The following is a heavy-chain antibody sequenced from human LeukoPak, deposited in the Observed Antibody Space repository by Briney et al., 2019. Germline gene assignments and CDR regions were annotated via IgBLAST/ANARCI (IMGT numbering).Heavy chain of an antibody. CDR3: ARADDYGDYYFDY. D-gene: IGHD4-17*01. V-gene: IGHV4-30-4*01. CDR1: GGSFSSGDYY. Sequence: KASETLSLTCSVSGGSFSSGDYYWSWIRQPPGKGLEWIGYIYYSGSTYYNPSLKSRVTISVDTSKNQFSLKLSSVTAADTAVYYCARADDYGDYYFDYWGQGTLVTVSS. J-gene: IGHJ4*02. CDR2: IYYSGST.